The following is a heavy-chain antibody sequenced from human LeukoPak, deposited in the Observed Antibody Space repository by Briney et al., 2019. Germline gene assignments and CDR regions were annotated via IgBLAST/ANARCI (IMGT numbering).Heavy chain of an antibody. V-gene: IGHV3-30-3*01. CDR1: GFTFSSYA. J-gene: IGHJ6*02. Sequence: PGRSLRLSCAASGFTFSSYAMHWVRQAPGKGLEWVAVISYDGSNKYYADSVKGRFTISRDNSKNTLYLQMSSLRAEDTAVYYCARDPGMLSLSYYYAMDVWGQGTTVTVSS. CDR3: ARDPGMLSLSYYYAMDV. D-gene: IGHD3-16*02. CDR2: ISYDGSNK.